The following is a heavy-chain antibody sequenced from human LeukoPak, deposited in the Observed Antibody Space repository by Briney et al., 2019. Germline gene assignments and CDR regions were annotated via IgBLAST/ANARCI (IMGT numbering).Heavy chain of an antibody. D-gene: IGHD4/OR15-4a*01. CDR3: ARRAGAYSHPYDY. J-gene: IGHJ4*02. CDR1: GFTVSSNS. Sequence: GGSLRLSCTVSGFTVSSNSMSWVRQAPGKGLEWVSFIYSDNTHYADSVKGRFTISRDNSKNTLYLQMNSLRAEDTAVYYCARRAGAYSHPYDYWGQGTLVTVSS. V-gene: IGHV3-53*01. CDR2: IYSDNT.